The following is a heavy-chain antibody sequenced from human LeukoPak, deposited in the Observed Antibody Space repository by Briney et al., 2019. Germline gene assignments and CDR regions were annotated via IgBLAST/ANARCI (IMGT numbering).Heavy chain of an antibody. CDR1: GGSFSGYY. J-gene: IGHJ6*03. Sequence: PSETLSLTCAVYGGSFSGYYWSWIRQPPGKGLECIGESNHSGSTNYNPSLKSRVTISVDTSKNQFSLKLSSVTAADTAVYYCARQKITFGGVIARSYYYYYMDVWGKGTTVTISS. CDR2: SNHSGST. D-gene: IGHD3-16*02. V-gene: IGHV4-34*01. CDR3: ARQKITFGGVIARSYYYYYMDV.